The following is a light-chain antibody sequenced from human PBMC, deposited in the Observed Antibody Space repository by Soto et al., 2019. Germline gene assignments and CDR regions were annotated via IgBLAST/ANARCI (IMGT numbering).Light chain of an antibody. V-gene: IGKV3-20*01. CDR3: QQYGSSPLT. CDR1: QSVSNNY. J-gene: IGKJ2*01. CDR2: GAS. Sequence: EIVLTQSPGTLSLSPGERATLSCRASQSVSNNYLAWYQQKPGRAPRLLIYGASSRATGIPDRFSGSGSGTDFTLTISRLEPEDFAVYYCQQYGSSPLTFGQGTKLEI.